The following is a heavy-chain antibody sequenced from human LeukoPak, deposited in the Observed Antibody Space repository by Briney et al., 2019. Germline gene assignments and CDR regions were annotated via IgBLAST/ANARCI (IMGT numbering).Heavy chain of an antibody. J-gene: IGHJ4*02. D-gene: IGHD3-22*01. CDR2: ISGSGGST. V-gene: IGHV3-23*01. Sequence: GGSLRLSCAASGFTFSSYSMNWVRQAPGKGLEWVSAISGSGGSTYYADSVKGRFTISRDNSKNTLYLQMNSLRAEDTAVYYCAKDFYYDSSGYYWGWGQGTLVTVSS. CDR1: GFTFSSYS. CDR3: AKDFYYDSSGYYWG.